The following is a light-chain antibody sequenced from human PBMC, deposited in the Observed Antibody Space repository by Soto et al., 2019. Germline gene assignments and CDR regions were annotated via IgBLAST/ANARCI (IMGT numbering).Light chain of an antibody. CDR1: QSISSY. J-gene: IGKJ5*01. Sequence: DIQRTQSPSSLSASVGDRVTITCRASQSISSYLNWYQQKPGKAPKLLIYAASSLQSGVPSRFSGSGSGTDLTLTISSLQPEDFATYYCQQSYSTPRTFGQGTRLEIK. CDR3: QQSYSTPRT. CDR2: AAS. V-gene: IGKV1-39*01.